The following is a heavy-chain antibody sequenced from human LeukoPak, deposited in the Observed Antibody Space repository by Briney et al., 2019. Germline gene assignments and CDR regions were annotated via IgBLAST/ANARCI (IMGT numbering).Heavy chain of an antibody. J-gene: IGHJ4*02. D-gene: IGHD3-10*01. Sequence: SETLSLTCAVYGGSFSGYYWSWIRQPPGKGLEWIGEINHSGSTNYNPSLKSRVTISVDTSKNQFSLKLSSVTAADTAVYYCARITMVPGRFDYWGQGTLVTVSS. CDR2: INHSGST. CDR3: ARITMVPGRFDY. CDR1: GGSFSGYY. V-gene: IGHV4-34*01.